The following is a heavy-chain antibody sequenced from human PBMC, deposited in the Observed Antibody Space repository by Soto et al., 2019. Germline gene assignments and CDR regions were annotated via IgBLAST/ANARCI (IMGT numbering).Heavy chain of an antibody. Sequence: QVQLVQSGAEVKKPGSSVKVSCKASGGTFSSYAISWVRQAPGQGLEWMGGIIPIFGTANYAQKFQGRVTITADESTSTAYMELSSLRSEDTVVYYCARDRMDFWSGRTQTYYFDYWGQGTLVTVSS. V-gene: IGHV1-69*01. D-gene: IGHD3-3*01. CDR2: IIPIFGTA. J-gene: IGHJ4*02. CDR3: ARDRMDFWSGRTQTYYFDY. CDR1: GGTFSSYA.